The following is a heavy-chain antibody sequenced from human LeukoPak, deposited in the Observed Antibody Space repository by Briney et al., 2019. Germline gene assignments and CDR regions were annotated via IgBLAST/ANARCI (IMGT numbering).Heavy chain of an antibody. CDR2: INPSGGST. CDR3: ARDLHAGYYDSSGRD. Sequence: ASVKVSCKASGYTFTSYYMHWVRQAPGQGLEWMGIINPSGGSTSYAQKFQGRVTMTRDMSTSTVYMELSSLRSEDTAVYYCARDLHAGYYDSSGRDWGQGTLVTVSS. J-gene: IGHJ4*02. CDR1: GYTFTSYY. V-gene: IGHV1-46*01. D-gene: IGHD3-22*01.